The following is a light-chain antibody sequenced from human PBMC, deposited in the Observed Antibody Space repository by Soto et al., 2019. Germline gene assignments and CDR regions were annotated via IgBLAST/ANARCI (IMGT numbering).Light chain of an antibody. J-gene: IGKJ1*01. CDR1: HSLLHSNGYNY. CDR3: MQPLQSWT. CDR2: LGS. V-gene: IGKV2-28*01. Sequence: DIVMTQSPLSLPVTPGEQASISCRSSHSLLHSNGYNYLDWYLQKPGQSPKLLIYLGSNRASGVPDRFSGSGSGTDFTLKIRRVEAEDVGVYYCMQPLQSWTXGQGTKVEIK.